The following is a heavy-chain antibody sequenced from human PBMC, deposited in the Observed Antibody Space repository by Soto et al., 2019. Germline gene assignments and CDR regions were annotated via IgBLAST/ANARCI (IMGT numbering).Heavy chain of an antibody. CDR1: GFTFSSYS. D-gene: IGHD3-10*01. J-gene: IGHJ6*02. CDR2: ISSSSSYI. CDR3: AREGVQPGSGPYYYYGMDV. V-gene: IGHV3-21*01. Sequence: EVQLVESGGGLVKPGGSLRLSCAASGFTFSSYSMNWVRQAPGKGLEWVSSISSSSSYIYYADSVKGRFTISRDNANNSLYRQMNSRRAEDTALYYCAREGVQPGSGPYYYYGMDVWGQGTTVTVSS.